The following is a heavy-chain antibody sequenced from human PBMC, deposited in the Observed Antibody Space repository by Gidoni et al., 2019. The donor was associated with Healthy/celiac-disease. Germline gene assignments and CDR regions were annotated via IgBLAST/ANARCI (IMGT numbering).Heavy chain of an antibody. CDR2: INHSGSN. Sequence: QVQLQQWGAGLLKPSETLSLTCAVYGGSFSGYYWSWIRQPPGKGLEWIGEINHSGSNNYNPSLKSRVTISVDTSKNQFSLKLSSATAADTGVYYCARGRKNDFWSGYYYFDYWGQGTLVTVSS. CDR1: GGSFSGYY. V-gene: IGHV4-34*01. CDR3: ARGRKNDFWSGYYYFDY. D-gene: IGHD3-3*01. J-gene: IGHJ4*02.